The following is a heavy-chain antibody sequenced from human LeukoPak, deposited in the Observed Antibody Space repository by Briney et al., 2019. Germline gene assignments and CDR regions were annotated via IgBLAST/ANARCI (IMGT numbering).Heavy chain of an antibody. CDR1: GGSFSGYY. V-gene: IGHV4-34*01. J-gene: IGHJ6*03. CDR3: AREALYCSGGSCYEYYYYYMDV. D-gene: IGHD2-15*01. Sequence: SETLSLTCAVYGGSFSGYYWSWIRQPPGKGLEWIGEINHSGSTNYNPSLKSRVTISVDTSKNQFSLKLSSVTAADTAVYYCAREALYCSGGSCYEYYYYYMDVWGKGTTVTISS. CDR2: INHSGST.